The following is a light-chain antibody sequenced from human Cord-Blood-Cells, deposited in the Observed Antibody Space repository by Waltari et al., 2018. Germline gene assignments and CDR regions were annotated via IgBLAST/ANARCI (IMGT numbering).Light chain of an antibody. CDR2: DAS. CDR3: QQRSNWPPT. CDR1: QSVSSY. V-gene: IGKV3-11*01. Sequence: EIVFTQSPATLSLSPGVRATLSCRASQSVSSYLAWYQQKPGQAPRLLIYDASNRATGIPARFSGSGSGTDFTLTISSLEPEDFAVYYCQQRSNWPPTFGQGTKLEIK. J-gene: IGKJ2*01.